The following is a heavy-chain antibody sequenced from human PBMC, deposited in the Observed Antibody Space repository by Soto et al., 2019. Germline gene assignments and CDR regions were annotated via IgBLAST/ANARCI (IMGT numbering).Heavy chain of an antibody. CDR1: GGSITDYS. J-gene: IGHJ5*02. V-gene: IGHV4-4*07. D-gene: IGHD2-21*02. Sequence: SETLSLTCTVSGGSITDYSWVWIRQPAGKGLEWIGRIFSSGSTNYNPSLKGRITMSLDTSKNQFSLKLNSATATDTAVYFCARDQGVVVTADSWFDPWGQGILVTVSS. CDR2: IFSSGST. CDR3: ARDQGVVVTADSWFDP.